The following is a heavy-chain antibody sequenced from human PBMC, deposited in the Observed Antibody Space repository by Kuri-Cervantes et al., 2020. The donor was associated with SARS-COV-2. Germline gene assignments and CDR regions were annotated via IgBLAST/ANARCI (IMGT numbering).Heavy chain of an antibody. J-gene: IGHJ4*02. D-gene: IGHD6-13*01. CDR3: ATESSSWYGGSFDY. CDR1: GFTFSDYA. Sequence: GGSLRLSCAVSGFTFSDYAMTWVRQAPGKGLEWVSSISVSGGSTYSADSVKGRFTVSRDNSKNTLYLQMNSLRAEDTAVYYCATESSSWYGGSFDYWGQGTLVTVSS. CDR2: ISVSGGST. V-gene: IGHV3-23*01.